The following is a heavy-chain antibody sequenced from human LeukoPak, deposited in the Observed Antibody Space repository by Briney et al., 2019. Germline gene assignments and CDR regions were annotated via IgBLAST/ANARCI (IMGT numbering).Heavy chain of an antibody. CDR3: AKDPSAYYYDSSGYPTIDY. V-gene: IGHV3-30*02. CDR2: IRYDGSNK. J-gene: IGHJ4*02. D-gene: IGHD3-22*01. CDR1: GFTFSSYG. Sequence: GGSLRLSCAASGFTFSSYGMHWVRQAPGKGLEWVAFIRYDGSNKYYADSVKGRFTISGDNSKNTLYLQMNSLRAEDTAVYYCAKDPSAYYYDSSGYPTIDYWGQGTLVTVSS.